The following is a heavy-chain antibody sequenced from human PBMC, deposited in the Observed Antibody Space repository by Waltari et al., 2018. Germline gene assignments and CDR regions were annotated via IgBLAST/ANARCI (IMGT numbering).Heavy chain of an antibody. J-gene: IGHJ4*02. CDR3: AKVGGIAAAEFQFDF. D-gene: IGHD6-13*01. CDR2: LSGPGLPP. Sequence: EVQLLESGGGLVQPGGSLRLSCAASGLTFISYAMSWVRKAPGKRLDGFSSLSGPGLPPFYADSGTGRFSISRDNSKNTLYLQINGLRADDTAVYYCAKVGGIAAAEFQFDFWGRGTLVTVSS. V-gene: IGHV3-23*01. CDR1: GLTFISYA.